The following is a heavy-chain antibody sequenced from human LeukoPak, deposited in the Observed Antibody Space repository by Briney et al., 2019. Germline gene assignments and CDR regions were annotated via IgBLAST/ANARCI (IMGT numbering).Heavy chain of an antibody. D-gene: IGHD6-13*01. CDR2: IKSKTDGGTT. CDR1: GFTFRNAW. J-gene: IGHJ4*02. V-gene: IGHV3-15*01. Sequence: GGSLRLSCAASGFTFRNAWMSWVRQAPGKGLEWVGRIKSKTDGGTTDYAAPVKGRFTISRDDSKNTLFLQMNSLKTEDTAVYYCSRYIAAAGTAYWGQGALVTVSS. CDR3: SRYIAAAGTAY.